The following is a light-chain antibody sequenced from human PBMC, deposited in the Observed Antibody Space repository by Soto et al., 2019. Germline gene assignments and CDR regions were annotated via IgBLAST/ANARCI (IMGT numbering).Light chain of an antibody. CDR1: QAVSSNY. V-gene: IGKV3-20*01. CDR2: GAS. Sequence: SRSPGSLSSSPGESATHSCRASQAVSSNYLAWYQQKPGQAPRLLISGASGRATGVPDRFSGSGSGTEFTLTIDRLESGDFAENICQQDGDLPGTLRQGTKV. J-gene: IGKJ1*01. CDR3: QQDGDLPGT.